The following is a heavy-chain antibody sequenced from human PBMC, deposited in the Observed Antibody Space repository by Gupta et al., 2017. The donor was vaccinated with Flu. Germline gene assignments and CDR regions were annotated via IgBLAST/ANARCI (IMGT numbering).Heavy chain of an antibody. V-gene: IGHV3-23*01. J-gene: IGHJ1*01. CDR2: ISGGTT. CDR3: VKDAGYGEYAF. Sequence: SGFTFSAFGMRWVSQAPGKGLEWVSTISGGTTYYADSVKGRFTISRDTSKRTLFLQMDRLRAEDTAVYYCVKDAGYGEYAFWGQGTLVTVSS. CDR1: GFTFSAFG. D-gene: IGHD4-17*01.